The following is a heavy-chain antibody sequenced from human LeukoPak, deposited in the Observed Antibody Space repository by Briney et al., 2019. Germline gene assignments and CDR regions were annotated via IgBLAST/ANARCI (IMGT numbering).Heavy chain of an antibody. D-gene: IGHD3-10*01. CDR1: GYTFTSYD. Sequence: ASVTVSCKASGYTFTSYDINWVRQSTGQGREWMGWMNPNSGNTGYAQKFQGRVTMTRNTSISTAYMELSSLRSEDTAVYYCARALRGVPPLYWGQGTLVTVSS. CDR2: MNPNSGNT. J-gene: IGHJ4*02. CDR3: ARALRGVPPLY. V-gene: IGHV1-8*01.